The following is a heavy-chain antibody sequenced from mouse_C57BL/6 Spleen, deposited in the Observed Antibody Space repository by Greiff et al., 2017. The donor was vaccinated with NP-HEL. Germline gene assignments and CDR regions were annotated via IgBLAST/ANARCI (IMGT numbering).Heavy chain of an antibody. D-gene: IGHD1-1*01. J-gene: IGHJ4*01. CDR2: IYPGDGDT. CDR3: ARGDYGSDYAMDY. V-gene: IGHV1-82*01. CDR1: GYAFSSSW. Sequence: QVQLKQSGPELVKPGASVKISCKASGYAFSSSWMNWVKQRPGKGLEWIGRIYPGDGDTNYNGKFKGKATLTADKSSSTAYMQLSSLTSEDSAVYCCARGDYGSDYAMDYWGQGTSVTVSS.